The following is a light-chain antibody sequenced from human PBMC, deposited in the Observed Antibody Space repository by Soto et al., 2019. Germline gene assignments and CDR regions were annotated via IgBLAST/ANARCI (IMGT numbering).Light chain of an antibody. CDR2: GAS. J-gene: IGKJ3*01. CDR3: QQYGDSPLT. V-gene: IGKV3-20*01. Sequence: EVVLTQSPGTLSLSPGERATLSCRASQNVYINSLAWYQQRPGQTPRLLIYGASTRAAAIPDRFSGSGSGADFALSIDGLEPEDFAIYYCQQYGDSPLTFGPVTRVD. CDR1: QNVYINS.